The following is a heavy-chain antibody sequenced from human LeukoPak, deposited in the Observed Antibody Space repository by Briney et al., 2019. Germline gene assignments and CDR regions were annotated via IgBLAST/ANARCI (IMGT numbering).Heavy chain of an antibody. V-gene: IGHV3-30-3*01. D-gene: IGHD5-12*01. CDR2: ISYDGSNK. CDR3: ARDLVATIEGFDY. Sequence: PGGSLRLSCAASGFTFSGYAMHWVRQAPGKGLEWVAVISYDGSNKYYADSVKGRFTISRDNSKNTLYLQMNSLRAEDTAVYYCARDLVATIEGFDYWGQGTLVTVSS. J-gene: IGHJ4*02. CDR1: GFTFSGYA.